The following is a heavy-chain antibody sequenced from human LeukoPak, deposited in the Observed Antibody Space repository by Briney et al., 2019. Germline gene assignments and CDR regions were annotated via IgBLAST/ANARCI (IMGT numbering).Heavy chain of an antibody. CDR3: ARDILGGYSYGDEYFQH. J-gene: IGHJ1*01. CDR1: GYTFTGYY. V-gene: IGHV1-2*02. Sequence: ASVKVSCKASGYTFTGYYMHWVRQAPGQGLEWMGWINPNSGGTNYAQKFQGRVTMTRDTSISTAYMELSRLRSDDTAVYYCARDILGGYSYGDEYFQHWGQGTPVTVSS. CDR2: INPNSGGT. D-gene: IGHD5-18*01.